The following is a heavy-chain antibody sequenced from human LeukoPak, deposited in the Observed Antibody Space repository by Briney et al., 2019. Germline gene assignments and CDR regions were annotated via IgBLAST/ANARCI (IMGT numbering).Heavy chain of an antibody. Sequence: GAPGKVSLKASGYTLTRHGISGVRQAPVQGLDGMGIINPSGDSTTYAQKFQGRVTMTRDTSTRTVYMELSSLRSDDTAVYYCARENDYGNNWFDPWGQGTLVTVSS. V-gene: IGHV1-46*01. J-gene: IGHJ5*02. CDR2: INPSGDST. D-gene: IGHD4-17*01. CDR1: GYTLTRHG. CDR3: ARENDYGNNWFDP.